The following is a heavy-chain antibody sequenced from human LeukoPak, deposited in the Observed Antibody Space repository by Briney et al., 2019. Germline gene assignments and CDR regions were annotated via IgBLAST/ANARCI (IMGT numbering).Heavy chain of an antibody. CDR3: VFHCSSTSCYGDY. CDR1: GGSISSSSYY. CDR2: IYYSGST. Sequence: SETLSLTCSVSGGSISSSSYYWGWIRQPPGKGLEWIGSIYYSGSTYYNPSLKSRVTISVDTSKNQFSLKLSSVTAADTAVYYCVFHCSSTSCYGDYWGKGTLVTVSS. V-gene: IGHV4-39*01. J-gene: IGHJ4*02. D-gene: IGHD2-2*01.